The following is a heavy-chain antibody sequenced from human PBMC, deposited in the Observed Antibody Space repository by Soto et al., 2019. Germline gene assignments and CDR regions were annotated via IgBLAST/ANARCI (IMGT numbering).Heavy chain of an antibody. D-gene: IGHD6-19*01. CDR3: ARLAGNSFFQH. CDR2: IYYNGYT. J-gene: IGHJ1*01. CDR1: GGSINSYY. Sequence: SETLSLTCTVSGGSINSYYWGWIRQPPGRGPECIGYIYYNGYTIYNPSLESRVTISLDTSKNQFSLKLTSVTAADTAVYFCARLAGNSFFQHWGQGTLVTVSS. V-gene: IGHV4-59*01.